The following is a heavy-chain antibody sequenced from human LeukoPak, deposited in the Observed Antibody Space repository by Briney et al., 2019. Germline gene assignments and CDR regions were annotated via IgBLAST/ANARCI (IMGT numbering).Heavy chain of an antibody. CDR2: INHSGST. Sequence: SETLSLTCAVYGGSFSGYYWSWIRQPPGKGLEWIGEINHSGSTNYSPSLKSRVTISVDTSKNQFSLKLSSVTAADTAVYYCARVFLFMVPSRRYYGMDVWGKGTTVTVSS. CDR3: ARVFLFMVPSRRYYGMDV. D-gene: IGHD3-10*01. CDR1: GGSFSGYY. V-gene: IGHV4-34*01. J-gene: IGHJ6*04.